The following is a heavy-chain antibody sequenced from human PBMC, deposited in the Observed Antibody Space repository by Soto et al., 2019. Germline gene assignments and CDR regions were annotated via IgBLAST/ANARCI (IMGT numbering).Heavy chain of an antibody. V-gene: IGHV1-69*02. J-gene: IGHJ4*02. Sequence: QVQLVQSGAEVKKPGSSVKVSCKASGGTFSSYTISWVRQAPGQGLEWMGRIIPILGIANYAQKFQGRVTITADKSTSTAYMELSSLRPEDTAVYYCASEYSGYESRVDYWGQGTLVTVSS. CDR2: IIPILGIA. CDR3: ASEYSGYESRVDY. CDR1: GGTFSSYT. D-gene: IGHD5-12*01.